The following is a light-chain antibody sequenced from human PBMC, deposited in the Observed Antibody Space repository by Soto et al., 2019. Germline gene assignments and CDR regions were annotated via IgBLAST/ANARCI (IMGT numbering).Light chain of an antibody. V-gene: IGLV1-44*01. CDR2: SNN. CDR3: AAWDDSLKGRV. Sequence: QSVLTQPPSASGTPGRGVTISCSGSSSNIGSHTVNWYQQLPGTAPKLLMFSNNQRPSGVPDRFSGSKSGTSASLAISGLQSEDEADYYCAAWDDSLKGRVFGGGTKLTVL. J-gene: IGLJ3*02. CDR1: SSNIGSHT.